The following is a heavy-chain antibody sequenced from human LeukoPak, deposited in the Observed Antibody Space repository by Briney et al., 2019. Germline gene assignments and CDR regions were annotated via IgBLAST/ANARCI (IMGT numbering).Heavy chain of an antibody. D-gene: IGHD6-13*01. Sequence: PGGSLRLSCAASGFTFSSYGMHWVRQAPGKGLEWVAVISYDGSNKYYADSVKGRFTISRDNSKNTLYLQMNSLRAEDTAVYYCAKEYSSSWYRRAYYFDYWGQGTLVTVSS. V-gene: IGHV3-30*18. J-gene: IGHJ4*02. CDR1: GFTFSSYG. CDR3: AKEYSSSWYRRAYYFDY. CDR2: ISYDGSNK.